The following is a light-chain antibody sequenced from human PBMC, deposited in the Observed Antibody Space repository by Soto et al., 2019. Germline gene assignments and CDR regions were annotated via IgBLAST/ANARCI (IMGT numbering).Light chain of an antibody. CDR3: QQYNNWWT. V-gene: IGKV3-15*01. CDR2: GAS. J-gene: IGKJ1*01. Sequence: EIVMTQSPATLSVSPGERATLSCRASQSFSSNLAWYQQKPGQAPRLLIYGASTRATGIPARFSGSGSGTEFTLTISSLQSEDFAVYYCQQYNNWWTFGQGTKVDIK. CDR1: QSFSSN.